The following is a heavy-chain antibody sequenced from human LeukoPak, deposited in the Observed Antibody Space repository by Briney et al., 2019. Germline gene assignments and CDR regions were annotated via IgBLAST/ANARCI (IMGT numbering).Heavy chain of an antibody. J-gene: IGHJ4*02. CDR2: VKSDGTAT. V-gene: IGHV3-74*01. CDR3: VRKFATGN. CDR1: GFTFSSHL. Sequence: GGSLRLSCAASGFTFSSHLMHWVRQAQGTGLVWVSSVKSDGTATNYADSVKGRFTISRDNAKNTLYLQMNSLRVEDTAVYYCVRKFATGNWGQGTLVTVSS. D-gene: IGHD1-14*01.